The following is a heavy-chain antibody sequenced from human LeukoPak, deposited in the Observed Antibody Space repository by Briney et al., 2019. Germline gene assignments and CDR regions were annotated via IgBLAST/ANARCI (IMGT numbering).Heavy chain of an antibody. J-gene: IGHJ4*02. CDR1: GFTFSSYA. CDR2: ISYDGSNK. D-gene: IGHD3-10*01. CDR3: ARDRDYGSGSKDY. Sequence: PGRSLRLSCAASGFTFSSYAMHWVRQAPGKGLEWVAVISYDGSNKCYADSVKGRFTISRDNSKNTLYLQMNSLRAEDTAVYYCARDRDYGSGSKDYWGQGTLVTVSS. V-gene: IGHV3-30*04.